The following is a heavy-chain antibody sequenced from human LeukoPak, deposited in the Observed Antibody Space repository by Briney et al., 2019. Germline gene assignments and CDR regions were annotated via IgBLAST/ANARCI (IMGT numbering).Heavy chain of an antibody. CDR3: AKGLTDWNDEDHDAFDI. CDR2: ISYHGRDK. V-gene: IGHV3-30*04. D-gene: IGHD1-1*01. J-gene: IGHJ3*02. CDR1: GFTFSGFA. Sequence: PGGSLRLSCAGSGFTFSGFAMHWVRQAPGKGLEWVAAISYHGRDKYYADAVSGRFTISRDNSKNTLHLEMNSLRTDDTAVYYCAKGLTDWNDEDHDAFDIWGQGTMVTVSS.